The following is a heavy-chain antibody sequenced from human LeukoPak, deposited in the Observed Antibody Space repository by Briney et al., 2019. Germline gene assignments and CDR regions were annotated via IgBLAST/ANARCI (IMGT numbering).Heavy chain of an antibody. CDR3: ARVAQQLERIARAGTSEWRGNGYLDI. CDR1: GLSISSGGYS. J-gene: IGHJ2*01. V-gene: IGHV4-30-4*07. CDR2: IYYSGST. D-gene: IGHD6-19*01. Sequence: PSETLSLTCVVSGLSISSGGYSWRWLRQPPGKGLEGSGYIYYSGSTYYNPSLKSRLTISVDTSKNRFSLKLSSVTAAATAVYYCARVAQQLERIARAGTSEWRGNGYLDIWGRGTLVTVSS.